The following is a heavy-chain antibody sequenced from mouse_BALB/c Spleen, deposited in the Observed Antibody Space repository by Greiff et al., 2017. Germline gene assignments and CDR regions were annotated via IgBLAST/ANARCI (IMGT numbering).Heavy chain of an antibody. D-gene: IGHD3-1*01. Sequence: QVQLQQSGAELAKPGASVKMSCKASGYTFTSYWMHWVKQRPGQGLEWIGYINPSTGYTEYNQKFKDKATLTADKSSSTAYMQLSSLTSEDSAVYYCASTGGYPYAMDYWGQGTSVTVSS. J-gene: IGHJ4*01. CDR1: GYTFTSYW. V-gene: IGHV1-7*01. CDR3: ASTGGYPYAMDY. CDR2: INPSTGYT.